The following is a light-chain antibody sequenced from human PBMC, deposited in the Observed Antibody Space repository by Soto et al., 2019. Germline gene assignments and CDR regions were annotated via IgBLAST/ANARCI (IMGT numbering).Light chain of an antibody. J-gene: IGKJ1*01. Sequence: EILMTQSPGTLSVSPGERATLSCRASQSVSSNFAWYQQKPGQAPRLLIYGASTMATGIPARFSGSRSGTEFTLTISSLQSEDFAVYYCQQYNNWPRTFGQGTKVEIK. V-gene: IGKV3-15*01. CDR2: GAS. CDR3: QQYNNWPRT. CDR1: QSVSSN.